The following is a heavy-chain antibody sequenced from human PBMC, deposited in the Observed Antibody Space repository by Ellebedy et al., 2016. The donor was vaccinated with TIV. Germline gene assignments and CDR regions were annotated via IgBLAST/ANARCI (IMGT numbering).Heavy chain of an antibody. CDR2: IYSGGST. CDR3: ARALGTETDY. Sequence: GESLKISCAASGFTVSSNYMSWVRQTPGKGLEWVSLIYSGGSTYYADSVKGRFTISRDNSKNTLYLQMNSLRAEDTAVYYCARALGTETDYWGQGTLVTVSS. CDR1: GFTVSSNY. V-gene: IGHV3-53*01. J-gene: IGHJ4*02. D-gene: IGHD1-1*01.